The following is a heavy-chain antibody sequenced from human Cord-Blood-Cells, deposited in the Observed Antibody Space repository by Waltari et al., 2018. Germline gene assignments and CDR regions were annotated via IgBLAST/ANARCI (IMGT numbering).Heavy chain of an antibody. CDR1: GYTFTGYY. CDR2: INPNSGGT. J-gene: IGHJ6*03. D-gene: IGHD1-1*01. Sequence: QVQLVQSGAEVKKPGASVKVSCKASGYTFTGYYMHWVRQAPGQGLEWMGRINPNSGGTNYAQKFQGRVTMTRDTSISTAYMELSRLRSDDTGVYYCARSRNDNYYYYMDVWGKGTTVTVSS. CDR3: ARSRNDNYYYYMDV. V-gene: IGHV1-2*02.